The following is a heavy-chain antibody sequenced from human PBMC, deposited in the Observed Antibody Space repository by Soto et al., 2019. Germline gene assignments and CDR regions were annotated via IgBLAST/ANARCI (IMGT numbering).Heavy chain of an antibody. J-gene: IGHJ4*02. Sequence: PSETLSLTCTVSGGSISSYYWSWIRQPPGKGLEWIGYIYYSGSTNYNPSLKSRVTISVDTSKNQFSLKLSSATAADTAVYYCAKDWIIGDLTTVVTLLFDYWGQGTLVTVSS. D-gene: IGHD4-17*01. CDR3: AKDWIIGDLTTVVTLLFDY. CDR2: IYYSGST. CDR1: GGSISSYY. V-gene: IGHV4-59*01.